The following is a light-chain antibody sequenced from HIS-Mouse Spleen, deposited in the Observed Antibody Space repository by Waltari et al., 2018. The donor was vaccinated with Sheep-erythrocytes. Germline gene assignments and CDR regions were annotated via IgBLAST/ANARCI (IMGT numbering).Light chain of an antibody. J-gene: IGLJ1*01. V-gene: IGLV2-11*01. CDR3: CSYAGSYNHV. CDR1: CSAVGCYNY. CDR2: DVS. Sequence: QSALTQPRSVSGSPGQSVTISCTGTCSAVGCYNYVSWYQQHPGKAPNLMIYDVSKRPSGVPDRFSGSKSGNTASLTISGLQAEDEADYYCCSYAGSYNHVFATGTKVTVL.